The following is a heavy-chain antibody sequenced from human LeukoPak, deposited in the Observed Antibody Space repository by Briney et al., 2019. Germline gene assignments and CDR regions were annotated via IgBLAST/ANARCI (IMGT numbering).Heavy chain of an antibody. CDR1: GYIFTGYY. CDR2: INPNSGGT. CDR3: ARDYSVLGDWFDP. V-gene: IGHV1-2*02. D-gene: IGHD2-15*01. J-gene: IGHJ5*02. Sequence: ASVNVSCKASGYIFTGYYMHWVRQAPGQGLEWMGWINPNSGGTNYAQKFQGRVTMTRDTSISTAYMELSRLRSDDTAVYYCARDYSVLGDWFDPWGQGTLVTVSS.